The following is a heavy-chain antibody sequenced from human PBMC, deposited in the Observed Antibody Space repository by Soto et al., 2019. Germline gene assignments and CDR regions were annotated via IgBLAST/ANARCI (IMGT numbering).Heavy chain of an antibody. D-gene: IGHD3-22*01. CDR1: GYKFTSSW. CDR2: IFPSDSDT. Sequence: GESLKISCRTSGYKFTSSWIAWVRQKPGKGLEWMGIIFPSDSDTRYSPSFQGQVTISADRSTSTVFLQWASLKASDTPVYFCARKDKSGYFNWFDPWGQGTLVTVSS. V-gene: IGHV5-51*01. J-gene: IGHJ5*02. CDR3: ARKDKSGYFNWFDP.